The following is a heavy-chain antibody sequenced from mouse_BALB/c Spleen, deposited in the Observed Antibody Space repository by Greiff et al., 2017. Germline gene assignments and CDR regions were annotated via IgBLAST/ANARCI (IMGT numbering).Heavy chain of an antibody. J-gene: IGHJ2*01. CDR1: GYTFTDYA. CDR2: ISTYYGDA. Sequence: QVQLQQSGAELVRPGVSVKISCKGSGYTFTDYAMHWVKQSHAKSLEWIGVISTYYGDASYNQKFKGKATLTVDESSSTAYMQLSSLTSEDSAVYYCANLYDYDGYWGQGTTLTVSS. CDR3: ANLYDYDGY. D-gene: IGHD2-4*01. V-gene: IGHV1S137*01.